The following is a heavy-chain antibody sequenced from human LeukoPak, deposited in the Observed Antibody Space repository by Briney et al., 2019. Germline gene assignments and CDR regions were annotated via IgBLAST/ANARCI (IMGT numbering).Heavy chain of an antibody. CDR2: IYYSGST. J-gene: IGHJ6*03. V-gene: IGHV4-39*07. Sequence: SETLSLTCTVSGGSISSSSYYWGWIRQPPGKGLEWIGSIYYSGSTNYNPSLKSRVTISVDTSKNQFSLKLSSVTAADTAVYYCARDHPTPTTGYMDVWGKGTTVTVSS. CDR1: GGSISSSSYY. D-gene: IGHD1-26*01. CDR3: ARDHPTPTTGYMDV.